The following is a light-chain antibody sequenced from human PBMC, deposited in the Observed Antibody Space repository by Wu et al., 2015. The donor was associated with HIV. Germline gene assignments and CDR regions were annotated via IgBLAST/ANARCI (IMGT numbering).Light chain of an antibody. V-gene: IGKV3-11*01. Sequence: ESVLTQSPATLSLSPGERVTLSCRTSQSVRNNLAWYQQKPGQAPRLLIYDASNRATGIPARFSGSGSGTDFTLTISSLEPEDFAVYYCQQCNNWPLTFGQGTRLEIK. J-gene: IGKJ5*01. CDR1: QSVRNN. CDR2: DAS. CDR3: QQCNNWPLT.